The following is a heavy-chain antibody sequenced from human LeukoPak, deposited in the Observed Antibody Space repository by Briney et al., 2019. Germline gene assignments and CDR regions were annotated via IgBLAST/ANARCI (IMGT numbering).Heavy chain of an antibody. CDR2: IGGSGDST. CDR3: AKEGPGGGGYFDD. V-gene: IGHV3-23*01. CDR1: GFIFSSYI. J-gene: IGHJ4*02. Sequence: GGSLRLSCAASGFIFSSYIMSWVRQAPGRGLEWVSLIGGSGDSTYYADSVKGRFTISRDNSKNTLYLRMNSLRADDTAVYYCAKEGPGGGGYFDDWGQGTLVTVSS. D-gene: IGHD3-16*01.